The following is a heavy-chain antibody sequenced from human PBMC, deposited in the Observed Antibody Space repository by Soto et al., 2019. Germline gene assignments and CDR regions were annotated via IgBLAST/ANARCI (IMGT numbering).Heavy chain of an antibody. CDR1: GFTFTSSA. CDR3: AANGGYSGSYYKAYYDGMDV. Sequence: QMQLVQSGPEVKKPGTSVKVSCKASGFTFTSSAVQWVRQARGQRLEWIGWIVVGSGNTNYAQKFQERVTMTRDMSTSTAYMELSSLRSEDTAVYYCAANGGYSGSYYKAYYDGMDVWGQGTTVTVSS. V-gene: IGHV1-58*01. J-gene: IGHJ6*02. CDR2: IVVGSGNT. D-gene: IGHD1-26*01.